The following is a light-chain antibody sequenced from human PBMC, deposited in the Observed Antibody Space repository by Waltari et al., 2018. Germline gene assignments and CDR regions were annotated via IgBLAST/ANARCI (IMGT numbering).Light chain of an antibody. V-gene: IGKV3-15*01. J-gene: IGKJ2*01. Sequence: EIMMTPYPATLSVSPGDSATLSCRASQSIGYNLAWYQQKPGQVPRLLIYDSSTRATGISDKFSGSGSGTEFTLTISSLQSEDFAVYYCQQYSEWPPYNFGQGAKVEIK. CDR1: QSIGYN. CDR3: QQYSEWPPYN. CDR2: DSS.